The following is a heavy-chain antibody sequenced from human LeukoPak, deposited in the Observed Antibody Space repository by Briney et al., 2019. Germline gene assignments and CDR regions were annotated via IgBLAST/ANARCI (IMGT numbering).Heavy chain of an antibody. Sequence: PGGSLRLSCAASGFTFSSYGMHWVRQAPGKGLEWVAVIWYDGSNKYYADSVKGRFTISRDNSKNTLYLQMNSLRAEDTAVYYCARERFHYGDYSRFALFDYWGQGTLVTVSS. CDR3: ARERFHYGDYSRFALFDY. D-gene: IGHD4-17*01. J-gene: IGHJ4*02. CDR1: GFTFSSYG. V-gene: IGHV3-33*01. CDR2: IWYDGSNK.